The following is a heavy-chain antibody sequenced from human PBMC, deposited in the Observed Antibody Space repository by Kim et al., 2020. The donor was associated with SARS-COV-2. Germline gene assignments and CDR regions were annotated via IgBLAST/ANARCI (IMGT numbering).Heavy chain of an antibody. D-gene: IGHD2-21*02. CDR2: IYYSGST. J-gene: IGHJ3*02. Sequence: SETLSLTCTVSGGSISSYYWSWIRQPPGKGLEWIGYIYYSGSTDYNPSLKSGVTISVDTSKNQFSLKLSSVTAADTAVYYCARDLTETDAFDIWGQGTMVTVSS. CDR3: ARDLTETDAFDI. V-gene: IGHV4-59*01. CDR1: GGSISSYY.